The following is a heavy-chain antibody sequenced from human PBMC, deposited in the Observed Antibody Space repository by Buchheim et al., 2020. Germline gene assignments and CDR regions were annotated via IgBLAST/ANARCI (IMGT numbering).Heavy chain of an antibody. V-gene: IGHV4-61*01. J-gene: IGHJ4*02. Sequence: QVQLQESGPGLVKPSETLSLTCYVSGGSVNSGSYYWSWIRQPPGKGLEWIGYSYYIGYPNYNPLLKSRVHMSLDTSKNQLPLKLNSVSAADTAVYYCAGWLEGFDYWGQGTL. D-gene: IGHD6-19*01. CDR2: SYYIGYP. CDR1: GGSVNSGSYY. CDR3: AGWLEGFDY.